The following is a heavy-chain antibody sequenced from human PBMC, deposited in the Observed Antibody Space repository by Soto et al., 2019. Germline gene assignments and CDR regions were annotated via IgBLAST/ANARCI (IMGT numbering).Heavy chain of an antibody. D-gene: IGHD3-3*01. V-gene: IGHV1-18*01. CDR2: TSSYNIDT. J-gene: IGHJ6*02. CDR3: ARGHGVIIGAMDV. CDR1: GGTFSSYA. Sequence: GASVKVSCKASGGTFSSYAISWVRQAPGQGLEWMGWTSSYNIDTFYADKFQDRVSMTTDTSTGTAYMELRSLSSDDTAVYYCARGHGVIIGAMDVWGQGTAVTVSS.